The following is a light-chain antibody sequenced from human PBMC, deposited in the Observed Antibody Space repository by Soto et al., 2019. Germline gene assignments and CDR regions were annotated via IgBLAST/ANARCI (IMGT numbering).Light chain of an antibody. CDR1: QSLSRN. CDR2: GAS. V-gene: IGKV3-15*01. J-gene: IGKJ3*01. CDR3: QHYNDWPPAFT. Sequence: EILMTQSPATLSVSPGERATLSCRASQSLSRNLAWYQQKPGQAPRLLIYGASTRASGIPARFSGSGSGTEFTLNISRLQSEDFALYYCQHYNDWPPAFTFGPGTKVYL.